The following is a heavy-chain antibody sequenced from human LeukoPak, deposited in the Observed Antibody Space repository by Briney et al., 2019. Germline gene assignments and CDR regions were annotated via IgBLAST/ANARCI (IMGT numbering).Heavy chain of an antibody. CDR3: ARDQWSRFDP. CDR2: INHSGST. Sequence: PSETLPLTCTVSGGSISSGGYYWSWIRQPPGKGLEWIGEINHSGSTYYNPSLKSRVTISVDRSKNQFSLKLSSVTAADTAVYYCARDQWSRFDPWGQGTLVTVSS. CDR1: GGSISSGGYY. J-gene: IGHJ5*02. D-gene: IGHD2-8*01. V-gene: IGHV4-30-2*01.